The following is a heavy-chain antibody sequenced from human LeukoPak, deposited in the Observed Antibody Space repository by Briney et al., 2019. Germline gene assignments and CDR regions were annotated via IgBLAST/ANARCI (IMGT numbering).Heavy chain of an antibody. Sequence: GGSLRLSCAASGFTFSSYSMNWVRQAPGKGLEWISFISSRSSTIHYADSVKGRLTISRDNAKNSLYLQMNSLRAEDTAVYYCARDHIAATTSGICWGQGTLVTVSS. V-gene: IGHV3-48*01. CDR1: GFTFSSYS. CDR2: ISSRSSTI. CDR3: ARDHIAATTSGIC. D-gene: IGHD5-12*01. J-gene: IGHJ4*02.